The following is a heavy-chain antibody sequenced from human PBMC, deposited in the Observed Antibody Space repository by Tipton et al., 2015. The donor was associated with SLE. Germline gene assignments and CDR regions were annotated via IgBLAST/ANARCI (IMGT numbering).Heavy chain of an antibody. J-gene: IGHJ4*02. CDR2: IYHSGST. CDR3: ARKTGAIAAFDY. Sequence: TLSLTCTVSGGSIISGSNYWNWIRQSAWKGLEWIGYIYHSGSTYYNPSLKSRVTISVDRSKNQFSLKLSSVTAADTAVYYCARKTGAIAAFDYWGQGTLVTVSS. CDR1: GGSIISGSNY. V-gene: IGHV4-30-2*06. D-gene: IGHD1-26*01.